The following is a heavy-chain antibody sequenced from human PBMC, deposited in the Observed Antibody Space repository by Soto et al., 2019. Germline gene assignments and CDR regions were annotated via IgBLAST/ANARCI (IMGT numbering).Heavy chain of an antibody. CDR2: IYQSGST. J-gene: IGHJ6*02. CDR3: ARVWRSTSCVNGMDV. D-gene: IGHD2-2*01. Sequence: QVQLQESGSGLVKPSEILSLTCGVSGGSISSGDYFWSWIRQPPGEGLEWIGYIYQSGSTFYDPSLKSRVTISLDRSKNQFALNLRAVTAADTAVDYCARVWRSTSCVNGMDVWGQGTTVNVSS. V-gene: IGHV4-30-2*01. CDR1: GGSISSGDYF.